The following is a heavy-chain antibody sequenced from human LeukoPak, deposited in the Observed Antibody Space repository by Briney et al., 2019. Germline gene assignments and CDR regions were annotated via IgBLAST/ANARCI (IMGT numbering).Heavy chain of an antibody. CDR3: AKGAAVAVLDY. D-gene: IGHD6-19*01. Sequence: SGGSLRLSCAASGFTFSDYYMTWIRQAPGKGLEWVSYINSSGYTIYYADSVKGRFTISRDNSKNTLYVQMNSLRTEDTAVYYCAKGAAVAVLDYWGQGTLVTVSS. V-gene: IGHV3-11*04. CDR2: INSSGYTI. CDR1: GFTFSDYY. J-gene: IGHJ4*02.